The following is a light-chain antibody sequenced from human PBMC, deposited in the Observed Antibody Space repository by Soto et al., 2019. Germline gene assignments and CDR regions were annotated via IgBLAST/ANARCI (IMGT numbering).Light chain of an antibody. CDR1: NSNIGSNT. V-gene: IGLV1-47*01. CDR3: ATWGDSLSGVL. J-gene: IGLJ3*02. Sequence: QSVLTQPPSASGTPGQRVTISCSGSNSNIGSNTVNWYQQLPGTAPKLLIYRNNQRPSGVPDRFSGSKSGTSASLAISGLRSEDEADYYCATWGDSLSGVLFGGGTKLTVL. CDR2: RNN.